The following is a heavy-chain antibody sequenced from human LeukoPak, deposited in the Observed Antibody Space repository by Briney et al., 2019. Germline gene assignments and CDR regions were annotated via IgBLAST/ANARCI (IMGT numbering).Heavy chain of an antibody. D-gene: IGHD2-15*01. CDR3: ARHECSGGSCSFDY. Sequence: PSETLSLTCTVSGGSISSSSYYWGWIRQPPGKGLEWIGSIYYSGSTYYNPSLESRLTISRDTSKNQFSLKLSSVTAADTAVYYCARHECSGGSCSFDYWGRGTLVTVSS. CDR2: IYYSGST. V-gene: IGHV4-39*01. CDR1: GGSISSSSYY. J-gene: IGHJ4*02.